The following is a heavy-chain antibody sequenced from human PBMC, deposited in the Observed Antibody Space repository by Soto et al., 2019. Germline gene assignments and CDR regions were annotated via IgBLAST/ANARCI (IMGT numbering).Heavy chain of an antibody. V-gene: IGHV1-18*01. J-gene: IGHJ6*02. D-gene: IGHD4-17*01. Sequence: QVQLVQSGAEVKKPGASVKVSCKASGYTFTSYGISWVRQTPGQGLEWMGWISAYNGNTNYAQKLQGRVTMTTDTSTSTGYMELRSLRSDDTAVYYCAREHYGGNPQGGYYYYGMDVWGQGTTVTVSS. CDR1: GYTFTSYG. CDR2: ISAYNGNT. CDR3: AREHYGGNPQGGYYYYGMDV.